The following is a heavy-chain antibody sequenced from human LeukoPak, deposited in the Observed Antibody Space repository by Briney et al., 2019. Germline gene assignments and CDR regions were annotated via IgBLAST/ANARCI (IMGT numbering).Heavy chain of an antibody. J-gene: IGHJ4*02. V-gene: IGHV4-61*01. D-gene: IGHD3-10*01. Sequence: SETLSLTCTVSGGSVSNGNYYWSWLRQPPGKALEWIGYIYYTGSTSYNPSLEGRVTISVDTSKNQFSVKLNSVTAADTAVYYCARFQNDYGSGDYWSPGTLVTVSS. CDR2: IYYTGST. CDR1: GGSVSNGNYY. CDR3: ARFQNDYGSGDY.